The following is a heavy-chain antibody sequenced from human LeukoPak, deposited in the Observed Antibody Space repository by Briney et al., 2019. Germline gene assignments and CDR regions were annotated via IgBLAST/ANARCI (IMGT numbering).Heavy chain of an antibody. V-gene: IGHV4-61*02. J-gene: IGHJ6*03. CDR3: ARGRTVAGYYYYYYMDV. CDR2: IYTSGST. D-gene: IGHD6-19*01. Sequence: SETLSLTCTVSGGSISSGSYYWSWIRQPAGKGLEWIGRIYTSGSTNYNPSLKSRVTISVDTSKNQFSLKLSSVTAADTAVYYCARGRTVAGYYYYYYMDVWGKGTTVTVSS. CDR1: GGSISSGSYY.